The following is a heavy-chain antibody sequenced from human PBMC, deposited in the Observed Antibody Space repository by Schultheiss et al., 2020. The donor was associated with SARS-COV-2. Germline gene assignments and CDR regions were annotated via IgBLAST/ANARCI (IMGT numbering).Heavy chain of an antibody. CDR1: GFTFSSYG. D-gene: IGHD3-3*01. CDR3: ARVGYYDFWSGYFHHLNYYGMDV. CDR2: IRSKANSYAT. V-gene: IGHV3-73*01. Sequence: GGSLRLSCAASGFTFSSYGMHWVRQAPGKGLEWVGRIRSKANSYATAYAASVKGRFTISRDDSKNTAYLQMNSLKTEDTAVYYCARVGYYDFWSGYFHHLNYYGMDVWGQGTTVTVSS. J-gene: IGHJ6*02.